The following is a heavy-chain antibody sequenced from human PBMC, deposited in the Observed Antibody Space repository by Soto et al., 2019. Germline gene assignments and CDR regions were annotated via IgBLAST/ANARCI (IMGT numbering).Heavy chain of an antibody. Sequence: GGSMILSCAAAGFNFSNYIRNWVRQAPGKGLEWVSSISSSSNYIYYADSVKGRFTISRDNAKNSLYLQMNSLRPEDTALYYCTKARLWGGDGYNSYYYNAMDVWGQGTTVTVSS. J-gene: IGHJ6*02. CDR1: GFNFSNYI. CDR3: TKARLWGGDGYNSYYYNAMDV. CDR2: ISSSSNYI. D-gene: IGHD3-16*01. V-gene: IGHV3-21*04.